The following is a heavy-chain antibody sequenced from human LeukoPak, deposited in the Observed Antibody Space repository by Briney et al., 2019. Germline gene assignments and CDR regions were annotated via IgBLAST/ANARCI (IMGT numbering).Heavy chain of an antibody. J-gene: IGHJ6*03. CDR3: AREGSEGYSYGFMDV. CDR1: GFTFSSYS. V-gene: IGHV3-21*01. CDR2: ISSSSSYI. D-gene: IGHD5-18*01. Sequence: GGSLRLSCAASGFTFSSYSMNWVRQAPGKGPEWVSSISSSSSYIYYADSVKGRFTISRDNAKNSLYLQMNSLRAEDTAVYYCAREGSEGYSYGFMDVWGKGTTVTVSS.